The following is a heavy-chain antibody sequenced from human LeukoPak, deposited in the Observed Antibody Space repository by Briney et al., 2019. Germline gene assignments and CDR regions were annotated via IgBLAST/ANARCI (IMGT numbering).Heavy chain of an antibody. CDR2: LDTDGSDT. J-gene: IGHJ4*02. CDR1: GFTFSNYW. D-gene: IGHD2-2*01. V-gene: IGHV3-74*01. CDR3: ARDRYPAAREFDY. Sequence: HPGGSLRLSCAASGFTFSNYWMHWVRQAPGKGLVWVSRLDTDGSDTSYADSVKGRFTISRDNAKNTLYLQMNNLRAEDTAMYYCARDRYPAAREFDYWGQGTLVTVSS.